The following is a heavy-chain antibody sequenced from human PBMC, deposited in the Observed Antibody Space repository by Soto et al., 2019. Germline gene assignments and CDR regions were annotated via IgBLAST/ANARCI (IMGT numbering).Heavy chain of an antibody. J-gene: IGHJ1*01. CDR1: GFTFSSYG. CDR2: ISYDGSNK. V-gene: IGHV3-30*18. Sequence: QVQLVESGGGVVQPGRSLRLSCAASGFTFSSYGMHWVRQAPGKGLAWVAVISYDGSNKYYADSVKGRFTISRDNSKNTLYLQMNSLRAEDTAVYYCANDTFVRNGGYYYSYFQHWGQGTLVTVSS. D-gene: IGHD3-22*01. CDR3: ANDTFVRNGGYYYSYFQH.